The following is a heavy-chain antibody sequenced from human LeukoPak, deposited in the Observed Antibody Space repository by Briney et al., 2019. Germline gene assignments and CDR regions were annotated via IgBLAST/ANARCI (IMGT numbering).Heavy chain of an antibody. V-gene: IGHV3-7*01. CDR2: IKQDGSEK. CDR3: ARVQSSGWLNYYYYMDV. D-gene: IGHD6-19*01. J-gene: IGHJ6*03. CDR1: GFTFSSYW. Sequence: GGSLRLSCAASGFTFSSYWMSWVRQAPGKGLEWVANIKQDGSEKYYVDSVKGRFTISRDNAKNSLYLQMNSLRAEDTAVYYCARVQSSGWLNYYYYMDVWGKGTTVTVSS.